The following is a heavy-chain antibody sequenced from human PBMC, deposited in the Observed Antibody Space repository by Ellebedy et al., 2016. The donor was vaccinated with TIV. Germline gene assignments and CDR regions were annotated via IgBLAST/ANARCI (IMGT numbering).Heavy chain of an antibody. Sequence: SETLSLTXSVSGDSINTYYWNWIRQPPGGGLEWIAYVHNSGSTNVNPSLQSRVSISLDRSKNQFSLTLTSVTAADTAVYYCARRIRTDRPIAQENWFDPWGQGTLVTVSS. J-gene: IGHJ5*02. CDR3: ARRIRTDRPIAQENWFDP. V-gene: IGHV4-59*08. CDR2: VHNSGST. D-gene: IGHD5-18*01. CDR1: GDSINTYY.